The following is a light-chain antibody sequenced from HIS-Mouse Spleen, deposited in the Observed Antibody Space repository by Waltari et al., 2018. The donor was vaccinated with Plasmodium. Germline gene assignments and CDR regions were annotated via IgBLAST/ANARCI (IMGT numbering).Light chain of an antibody. Sequence: QSALTQPPSASGSPGQSVTISCTGTSSDVGGYNYVSWYQQHPGKAPKPMLYEVIKRPPGVPDRFSGSKPGTTASLAVSGLQAEDEADYYCSSYAGSNNLEVFGGGTKLTVL. J-gene: IGLJ2*01. CDR1: SSDVGGYNY. V-gene: IGLV2-8*01. CDR3: SSYAGSNNLEV. CDR2: EVI.